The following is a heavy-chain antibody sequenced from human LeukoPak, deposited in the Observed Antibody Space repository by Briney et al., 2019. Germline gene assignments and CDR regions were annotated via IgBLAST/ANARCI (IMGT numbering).Heavy chain of an antibody. CDR1: GGSITTTNW. CDR3: SRENGAFSPFGY. V-gene: IGHV4-4*02. Sequence: NPSETLSLTCGVSGGSITTTNWWSWVRQPPGQGLEWIGKVSLSGLTNYNPSLSSRAIMTVDTSNNHLSLKLTSVTAADTAVYYYSRENGAFSPFGYWGQGTLVTVSS. J-gene: IGHJ4*02. CDR2: VSLSGLT. D-gene: IGHD2-8*01.